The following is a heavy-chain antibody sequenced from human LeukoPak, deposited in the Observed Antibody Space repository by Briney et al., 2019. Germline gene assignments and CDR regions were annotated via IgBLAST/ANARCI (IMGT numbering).Heavy chain of an antibody. J-gene: IGHJ6*03. V-gene: IGHV4-59*01. CDR3: ARARPLLWFGELSGYYMDV. D-gene: IGHD3-10*01. Sequence: KPSETLSLTCTVSGASISSYYWSWIRQPPGKGLEWIGYIYYSGSTNYNPSLKSRVTISVDTSKNQFSLKLSSVTAADTAVYYCARARPLLWFGELSGYYMDVWGKGTTVTVSS. CDR1: GASISSYY. CDR2: IYYSGST.